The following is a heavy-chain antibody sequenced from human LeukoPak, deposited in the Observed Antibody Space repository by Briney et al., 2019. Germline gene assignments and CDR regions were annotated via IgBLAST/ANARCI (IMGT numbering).Heavy chain of an antibody. D-gene: IGHD6-19*01. J-gene: IGHJ4*02. CDR3: ARAPGAVASEFDY. CDR2: IGASGGTV. Sequence: GGSLRLSCAASGFTFSSYTMNWVRQAPGKGLEWVSYIGASGGTVYYADSVKGRFTISRDNAENSLYLQMNSLRVDDTAVYYCARAPGAVASEFDYWGQGTLVTVSS. CDR1: GFTFSSYT. V-gene: IGHV3-48*01.